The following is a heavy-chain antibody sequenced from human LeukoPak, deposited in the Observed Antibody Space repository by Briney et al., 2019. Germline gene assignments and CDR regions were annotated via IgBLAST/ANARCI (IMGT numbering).Heavy chain of an antibody. J-gene: IGHJ4*02. V-gene: IGHV3-23*01. D-gene: IGHD3-22*01. CDR1: GFTFDSYG. CDR2: ISGSGVYT. Sequence: GGTLRLSCAASGFTFDSYGMNWVRQAPGKGLEWVSGISGSGVYTYYADSVKGRFTISRDNSKNTLYLQMNSLRAEDTAVYYCAKDRLTAYDSSGYRPIAYFDYWGQGTLVTVSS. CDR3: AKDRLTAYDSSGYRPIAYFDY.